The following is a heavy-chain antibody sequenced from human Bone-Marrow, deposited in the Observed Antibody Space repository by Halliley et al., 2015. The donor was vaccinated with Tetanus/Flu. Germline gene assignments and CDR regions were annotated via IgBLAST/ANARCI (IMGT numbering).Heavy chain of an antibody. CDR3: AREVARGPYGMDA. CDR2: ISSRDTYI. CDR1: GFTFTTYS. Sequence: SLRLSCAASGFTFTTYSMNWVRQAPGKGLEWLSSISSRDTYINYADSVKGRLTISRDSAKNSLYLQMNSLRAEDTALYYCAREVARGPYGMDAWGQGTTVTVSS. J-gene: IGHJ6*02. V-gene: IGHV3-21*01.